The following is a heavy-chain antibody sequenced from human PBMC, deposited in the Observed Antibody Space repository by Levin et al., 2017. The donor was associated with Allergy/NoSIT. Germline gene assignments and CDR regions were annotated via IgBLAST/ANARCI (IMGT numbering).Heavy chain of an antibody. Sequence: GASVKVSCKASGYTFTSYYMHWVRQAPGQGLEWMGIINPSGGSTSYAQKFQGRVTMTRDTSTSTVYMELSSLRSEDTAVYYCARVGREEQWLEGGYFPHWGQGTLVTVSS. J-gene: IGHJ1*01. CDR2: INPSGGST. D-gene: IGHD6-19*01. CDR1: GYTFTSYY. CDR3: ARVGREEQWLEGGYFPH. V-gene: IGHV1-46*01.